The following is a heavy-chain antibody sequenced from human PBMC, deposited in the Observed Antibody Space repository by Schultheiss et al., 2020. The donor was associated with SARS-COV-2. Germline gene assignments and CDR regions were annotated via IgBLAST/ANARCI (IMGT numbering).Heavy chain of an antibody. CDR3: AKDRVALGYCSGGSCYELDY. CDR1: GFTVSSNY. Sequence: GGSLRLSCAASGFTVSSNYMSWVRQAPGKGLEWVAVIWYDGSNKYYADSVKGRFTISRDNSKNTLYLQMNSLRAEDTAVYYCAKDRVALGYCSGGSCYELDYWGQGTLVTVSS. CDR2: IWYDGSNK. D-gene: IGHD2-15*01. V-gene: IGHV3-33*06. J-gene: IGHJ4*02.